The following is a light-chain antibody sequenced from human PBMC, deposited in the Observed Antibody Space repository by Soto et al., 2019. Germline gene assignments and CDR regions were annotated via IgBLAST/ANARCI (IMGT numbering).Light chain of an antibody. CDR2: EGS. Sequence: QSALTQPASVSGSPGQSITISCTGTSSVVGSYNLVSWYQQHPGKAPKLMIYEGSKRPSGVSNRFSGSKSGNTASLTISGLQAEDEADYYCCSYAGSSTYVFVTGNKVTVL. CDR3: CSYAGSSTYV. J-gene: IGLJ1*01. CDR1: SSVVGSYNL. V-gene: IGLV2-23*01.